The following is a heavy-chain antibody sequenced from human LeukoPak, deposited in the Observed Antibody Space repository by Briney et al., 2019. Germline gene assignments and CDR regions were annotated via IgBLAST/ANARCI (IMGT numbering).Heavy chain of an antibody. J-gene: IGHJ4*02. D-gene: IGHD1-26*01. V-gene: IGHV4-59*01. CDR2: IYYSGST. CDR3: ARSIVGAQLYFDY. CDR1: GGSISSYY. Sequence: SSETLSLTCTVSGGSISSYYWSWIRQPPGKGLEWIGYIYYSGSTNYNPSLKSRVTISVDTSKNQFSLKLSSVTAADTAVYYCARSIVGAQLYFDYWGQGTLVTVSS.